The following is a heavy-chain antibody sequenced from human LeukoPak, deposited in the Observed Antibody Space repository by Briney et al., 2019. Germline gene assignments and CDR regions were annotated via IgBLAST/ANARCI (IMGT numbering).Heavy chain of an antibody. CDR3: ARVEVETGIMFDP. CDR1: GYTFTSNY. D-gene: IGHD1-1*01. CDR2: INPSGGST. J-gene: IGHJ5*02. V-gene: IGHV1-46*01. Sequence: GASVKVSCKASGYTFTSNYMHWVRQAPGQGLEWMEIINPSGGSTSYAQKFQGRVTMTRDMSTSTVYMELSSLRSEDTAVYYCARVEVETGIMFDPWGQGTLVTVSS.